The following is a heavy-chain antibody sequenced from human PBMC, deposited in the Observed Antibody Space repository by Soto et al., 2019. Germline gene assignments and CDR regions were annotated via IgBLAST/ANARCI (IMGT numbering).Heavy chain of an antibody. CDR3: AREQHDPFDASGYYFNWFDP. D-gene: IGHD3-22*01. Sequence: SVKVSCMAYGGTFSSYGINWVRQAPGQGLEWMGGVIPLFGAANYAQKIQGRVTITADASTSMVYMHLSSLRSEDTAVYYCAREQHDPFDASGYYFNWFDPWGQGTLVTVSS. V-gene: IGHV1-69*13. CDR2: VIPLFGAA. J-gene: IGHJ5*02. CDR1: GGTFSSYG.